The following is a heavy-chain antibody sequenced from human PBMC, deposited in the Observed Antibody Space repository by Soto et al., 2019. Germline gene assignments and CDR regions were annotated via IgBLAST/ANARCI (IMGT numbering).Heavy chain of an antibody. CDR2: IYNSGST. CDR3: ARFPINHYDSSDYFFDY. V-gene: IGHV4-61*01. Sequence: PSETLSLTCTVSGGSVSSGNYYWSWIRQPPGKGLEWIGYIYNSGSTNHNPSLMSRVTISVDTSKNQFSLKLSSVTAADTAVYYCARFPINHYDSSDYFFDYWGLGSLVTVSS. J-gene: IGHJ4*02. CDR1: GGSVSSGNYY. D-gene: IGHD3-22*01.